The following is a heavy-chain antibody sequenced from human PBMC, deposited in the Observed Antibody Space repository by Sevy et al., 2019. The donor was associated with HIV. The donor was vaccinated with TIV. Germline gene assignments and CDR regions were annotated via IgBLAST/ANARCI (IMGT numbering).Heavy chain of an antibody. Sequence: SETLSLTCTVSDGSLSSDNYYWVWLRQPPGKGLEWIGTVYYSGRTYYTPSLKTRVTISVDTAKNQFSLKLTSVTAAETAVYYCATIMIFGGLSYNWFDPWGQGTLVTVSS. CDR3: ATIMIFGGLSYNWFDP. CDR2: VYYSGRT. D-gene: IGHD3-3*01. V-gene: IGHV4-39*01. CDR1: DGSLSSDNYY. J-gene: IGHJ5*02.